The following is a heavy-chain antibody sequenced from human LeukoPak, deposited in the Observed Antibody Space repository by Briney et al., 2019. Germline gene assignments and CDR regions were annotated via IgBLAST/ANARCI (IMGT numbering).Heavy chain of an antibody. CDR3: AKGGAARTRLTFDY. D-gene: IGHD6-6*01. V-gene: IGHV3-74*01. CDR2: IDDVGSGT. CDR1: GFTLSSNW. Sequence: GGSLRLSCAVSGFTLSSNWMHWVRQVPGKGLEWVSRIDDVGSGTSYADSVKGRFTISRDNSKNTLYLQMNSLRAEDTAVYYCAKGGAARTRLTFDYWGQGTLVTVSS. J-gene: IGHJ4*02.